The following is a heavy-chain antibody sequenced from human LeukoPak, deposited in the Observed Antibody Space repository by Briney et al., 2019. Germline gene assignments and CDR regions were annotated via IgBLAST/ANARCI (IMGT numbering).Heavy chain of an antibody. V-gene: IGHV4-39*01. CDR2: FFYGGST. CDR3: AKHSGYGSSQFDY. Sequence: PSETLSLTCSVSGGSISSTYYNWGWIRQPPGKGLEWIGSFFYGGSTYYNPSLKSRVTISVDTSKNQFSLKLNSVTAADTAVYYCAKHSGYGSSQFDYRGQGTLVTVSS. J-gene: IGHJ4*02. CDR1: GGSISSTYYN. D-gene: IGHD6-6*01.